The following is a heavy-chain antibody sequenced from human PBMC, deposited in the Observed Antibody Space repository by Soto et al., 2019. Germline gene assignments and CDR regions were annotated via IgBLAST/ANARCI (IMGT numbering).Heavy chain of an antibody. D-gene: IGHD1-26*01. CDR2: IYTSGST. CDR3: ARVYSGSYYGFDY. J-gene: IGHJ4*02. Sequence: PSETLSLTCTVSGGSINNYYWSWIRQPAGKGLEWIGRIYTSGSTNCNPSLKSRVTMSVDTSKNQFSLKLSSVTAADTAVYYCARVYSGSYYGFDYWGRGTPVTVSS. V-gene: IGHV4-4*07. CDR1: GGSINNYY.